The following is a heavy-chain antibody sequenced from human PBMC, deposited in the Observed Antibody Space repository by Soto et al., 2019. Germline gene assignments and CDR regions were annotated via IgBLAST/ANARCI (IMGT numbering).Heavy chain of an antibody. D-gene: IGHD2-2*03. V-gene: IGHV4-34*01. J-gene: IGHJ5*02. CDR3: ARLGYCSSTTCYWGANWFDP. CDR2: INHSGST. CDR1: GGSFSGYY. Sequence: SETLYLNCAVYGGSFSGYYWIWIRQPPGKGLEWIGEINHSGSTNYNPSLKSRVTISVDTSKNQFSLKLSSVTAADTAVYYCARLGYCSSTTCYWGANWFDPWGQGTLVTVSS.